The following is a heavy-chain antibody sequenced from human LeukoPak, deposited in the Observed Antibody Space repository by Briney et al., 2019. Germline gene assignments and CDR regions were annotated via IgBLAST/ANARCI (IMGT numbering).Heavy chain of an antibody. CDR3: IRDYGAVGATNAFDI. CDR1: GFTFSRYW. D-gene: IGHD1-26*01. Sequence: PGGSLRLSCAASGFTFSRYWMHWVRQVPGKRLVWVSRIDGDGSSTSYADFVKGRFTISRDNAQNTLYLQMNSLRVEDTAVYYCIRDYGAVGATNAFDIWGQGTMVTVSS. V-gene: IGHV3-74*01. J-gene: IGHJ3*02. CDR2: IDGDGSST.